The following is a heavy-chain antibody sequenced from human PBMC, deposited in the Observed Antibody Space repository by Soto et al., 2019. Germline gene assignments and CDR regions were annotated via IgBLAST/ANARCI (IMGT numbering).Heavy chain of an antibody. CDR3: AREIERLLGC. CDR1: GFSFSSYA. J-gene: IGHJ4*02. V-gene: IGHV3-30-3*01. D-gene: IGHD6-19*01. CDR2: ISYDGSEK. Sequence: QVQSVESGGGVVQPGRSLRLSCATSGFSFSSYAMHWVRQAPGKGLEWVAVISYDGSEKYYADSVKGRFTISRDNYRNTLFLQMYSLGAEDTAVYYCAREIERLLGCWGQGTLVTVSS.